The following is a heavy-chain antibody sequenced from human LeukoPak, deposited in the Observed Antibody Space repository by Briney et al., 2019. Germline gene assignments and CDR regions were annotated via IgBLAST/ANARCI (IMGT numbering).Heavy chain of an antibody. Sequence: GGSLRLPCAASGFTFSDYWMNWVRQAPGKGLEWVANMKEDGSEKYCVDCVKGRFTISRDNAKNSLYLQMNSLRVEDTAVYYCARGPNYGSRSDYFDYWGQGTLVTVSS. D-gene: IGHD3-10*01. CDR1: GFTFSDYW. CDR3: ARGPNYGSRSDYFDY. V-gene: IGHV3-7*03. J-gene: IGHJ4*02. CDR2: MKEDGSEK.